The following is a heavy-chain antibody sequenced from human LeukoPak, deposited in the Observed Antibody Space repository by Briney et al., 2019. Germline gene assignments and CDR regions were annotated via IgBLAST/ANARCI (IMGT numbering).Heavy chain of an antibody. CDR3: ARGTSSGYCSSTSPLEHCAFDI. D-gene: IGHD2-2*01. Sequence: SVKVSCKASGGTFSSYAISWVRQAPGQGLEWMGGIIPIFGTANYAQKFQGRVTITTDESTSTAYMELSSLRSEDTAVYYCARGTSSGYCSSTSPLEHCAFDIWGQGTMVTVSS. J-gene: IGHJ3*02. CDR1: GGTFSSYA. CDR2: IIPIFGTA. V-gene: IGHV1-69*05.